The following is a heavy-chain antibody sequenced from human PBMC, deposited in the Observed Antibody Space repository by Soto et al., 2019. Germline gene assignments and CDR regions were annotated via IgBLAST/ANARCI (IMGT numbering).Heavy chain of an antibody. CDR3: ARDLGYCSSTSCYDYYYYYMDV. D-gene: IGHD2-2*01. CDR1: GYTFTDYT. CDR2: INAVNGNT. Sequence: GASVNVSCKASGYTFTDYTMHWVRQAPGQRLEWMGWINAVNGNTKYSQKFQGRVTITRDTSASTAYMELSSLRSEDTAVYYCARDLGYCSSTSCYDYYYYYMDVWGKGTTVTVSS. V-gene: IGHV1-3*01. J-gene: IGHJ6*03.